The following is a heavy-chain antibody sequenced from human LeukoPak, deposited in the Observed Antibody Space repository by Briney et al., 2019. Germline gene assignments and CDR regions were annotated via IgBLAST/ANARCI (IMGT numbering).Heavy chain of an antibody. CDR2: IYHSGST. CDR1: GGSISSGGYY. V-gene: IGHV4-30-2*01. D-gene: IGHD1-1*01. Sequence: TSETLSLTCTVSGGSISSGGYYWSWIRQPPGKGLEWIGYIYHSGSTYYNPSLKSRVTISVDRSKNQFSLKLSSVTAADTAVYYCARDRYSAVPRRGGYMDVWGKGTTVTVSS. CDR3: ARDRYSAVPRRGGYMDV. J-gene: IGHJ6*03.